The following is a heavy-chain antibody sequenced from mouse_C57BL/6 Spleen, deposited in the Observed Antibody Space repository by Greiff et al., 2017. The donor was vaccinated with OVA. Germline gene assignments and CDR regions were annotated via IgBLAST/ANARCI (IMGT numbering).Heavy chain of an antibody. J-gene: IGHJ2*01. Sequence: QVQLQQPGAELVMPGASVKLSCKASGYTFTRYWMHWLTQRLGQGFEWIGVIDPSDSYTNSIQKSKGKATLTADKSSSTAYMQLSSLTAEDSAVYYCARAHCGSSDDYWGQGTTLTVSA. CDR1: GYTFTRYW. D-gene: IGHD1-1*01. CDR2: IDPSDSYT. V-gene: IGHV1-69*01. CDR3: ARAHCGSSDDY.